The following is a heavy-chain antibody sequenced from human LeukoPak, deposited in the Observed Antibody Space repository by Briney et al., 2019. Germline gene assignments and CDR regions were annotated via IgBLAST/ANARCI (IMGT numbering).Heavy chain of an antibody. V-gene: IGHV3-7*01. Sequence: QTGGSLRLSCAASGFTFSSYWMSWVRQAPGKGLEWVANIKQDGSEKFYVDFVKGRFTISRDNAKNSLYLQMNSLRAEDTAVYYCARPRYCNGGSCYGLGYWGQGTLVTVSS. J-gene: IGHJ4*02. CDR3: ARPRYCNGGSCYGLGY. CDR1: GFTFSSYW. CDR2: IKQDGSEK. D-gene: IGHD2-15*01.